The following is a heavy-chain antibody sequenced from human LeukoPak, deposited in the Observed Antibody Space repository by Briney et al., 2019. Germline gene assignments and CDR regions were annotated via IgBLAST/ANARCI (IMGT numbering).Heavy chain of an antibody. D-gene: IGHD3-10*01. J-gene: IGHJ3*02. V-gene: IGHV3-23*01. Sequence: PGGSLRLSCAASGFTFSSYAMSWVRQAPGKGVEWVSAISGSGGSTYYADSVKGRFTISRDDSKNTLYLQMNSLRAEDTAVYYCAKDLGMVRGVPDAFDIWGQGTMVTVSS. CDR1: GFTFSSYA. CDR2: ISGSGGST. CDR3: AKDLGMVRGVPDAFDI.